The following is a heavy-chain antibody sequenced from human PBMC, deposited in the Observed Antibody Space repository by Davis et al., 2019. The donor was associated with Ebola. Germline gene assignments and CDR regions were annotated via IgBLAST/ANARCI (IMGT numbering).Heavy chain of an antibody. CDR3: ARRRGDSSGYYVDY. V-gene: IGHV1-69*04. J-gene: IGHJ4*02. Sequence: AASVKVSCKASGYTFTSYAISWVRQAPGQGLEWMGRIIPILGIANYAQKFQGRVTMTRDTSTSTVYMELSSLRSEDTAVYYCARRRGDSSGYYVDYWGQGTLVTVSS. CDR2: IIPILGIA. D-gene: IGHD3-22*01. CDR1: GYTFTSYA.